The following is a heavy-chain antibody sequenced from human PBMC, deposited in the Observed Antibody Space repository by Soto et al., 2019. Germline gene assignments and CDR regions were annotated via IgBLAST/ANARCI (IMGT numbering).Heavy chain of an antibody. Sequence: EVQLVESGGGLVKPGGSLRLSCAASGFTFSSYSMNCVRQAPGKGLEWVSSITSSSSYINYADSVKGRFTISRDNAKNSLYLQTTSLRAEDTAVYYCARATVTTGRIGDFDMWGQGTMVTVSS. D-gene: IGHD4-17*01. CDR2: ITSSSSYI. CDR1: GFTFSSYS. CDR3: ARATVTTGRIGDFDM. V-gene: IGHV3-21*01. J-gene: IGHJ3*02.